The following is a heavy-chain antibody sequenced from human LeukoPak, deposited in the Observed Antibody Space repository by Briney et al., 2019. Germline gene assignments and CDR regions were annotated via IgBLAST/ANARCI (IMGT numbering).Heavy chain of an antibody. Sequence: SETLSLTCTVSGGSISSYYWSWLRQPPGKGLEWIGYIYYSGSTNYNPSLKSRVTISVDTSKSQFSLKLSSVTAADTAVYYCARARFSYYYMDVWGKGTTVTVSS. J-gene: IGHJ6*03. CDR1: GGSISSYY. CDR3: ARARFSYYYMDV. CDR2: IYYSGST. V-gene: IGHV4-59*01. D-gene: IGHD3-10*01.